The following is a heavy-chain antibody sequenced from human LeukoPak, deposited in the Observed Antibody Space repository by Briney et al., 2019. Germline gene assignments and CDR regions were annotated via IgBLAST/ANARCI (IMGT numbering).Heavy chain of an antibody. CDR2: ISGSGGST. J-gene: IGHJ4*02. Sequence: GGSLRLSCAASGFTFSSYAMSWVRQAPGKGLEWVSAISGSGGSTYYADSVKGRFTISRDNSKNTLYLQMNSLRAEDTAVYYCAKGRRAEDIVVVPAVHTYFDYWGQGTLVTVSS. CDR1: GFTFSSYA. V-gene: IGHV3-23*01. D-gene: IGHD2-2*01. CDR3: AKGRRAEDIVVVPAVHTYFDY.